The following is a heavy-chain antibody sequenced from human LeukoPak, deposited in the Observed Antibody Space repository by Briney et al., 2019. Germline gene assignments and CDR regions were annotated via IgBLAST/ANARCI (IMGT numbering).Heavy chain of an antibody. CDR3: AATTIVVVPAAPMDV. V-gene: IGHV1-2*02. D-gene: IGHD2-2*01. J-gene: IGHJ6*04. CDR1: GYTFTSYD. Sequence: GASVKVSCKASGYTFTSYDINWVRQATGQGLEWMGWINPNSGGTNYAQKFQGRVTMTRDTSISTAYMELSRLRSDDTAVYYCAATTIVVVPAAPMDVWGKGTTVTVSS. CDR2: INPNSGGT.